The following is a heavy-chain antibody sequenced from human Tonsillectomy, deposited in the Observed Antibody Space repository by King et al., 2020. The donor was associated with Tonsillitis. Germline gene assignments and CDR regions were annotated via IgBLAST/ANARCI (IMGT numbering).Heavy chain of an antibody. Sequence: VQLVESGGGLVQPGGSLRLSCATSGFTFSSYAMSWVRQAPGKGLEWVSAISGSGGSTYYADSVKGRFTISRDNSKNTLYMQMNSLRAEDTAVYYCAKGDAGGGDGYNCGIDYWGQGTLVTVSS. D-gene: IGHD5-24*01. CDR2: ISGSGGST. CDR3: AKGDAGGGDGYNCGIDY. V-gene: IGHV3-23*04. J-gene: IGHJ4*02. CDR1: GFTFSSYA.